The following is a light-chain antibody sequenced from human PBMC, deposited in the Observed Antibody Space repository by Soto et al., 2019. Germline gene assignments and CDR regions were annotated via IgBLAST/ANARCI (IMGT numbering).Light chain of an antibody. CDR2: RAS. J-gene: IGKJ1*01. CDR3: QQYDDYWT. Sequence: DIQMTQSPSTLSASVGDRVTITCRASQSISTWLAWYQQKPGKAPKLLIYRASSLEGGVPSRFSGTGSGTEFTLTISSLQPDDSGTYYCQQYDDYWTFGQGTKVEIK. CDR1: QSISTW. V-gene: IGKV1-5*03.